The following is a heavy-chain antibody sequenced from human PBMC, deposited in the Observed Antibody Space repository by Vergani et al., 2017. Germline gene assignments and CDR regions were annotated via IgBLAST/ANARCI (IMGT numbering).Heavy chain of an antibody. CDR1: GFSISRGYY. J-gene: IGHJ2*01. CDR3: ARNPREYVSVTVASWYFDL. D-gene: IGHD3-16*01. Sequence: QVQLQESGPGLVKPSETLSLTCDVSGFSISRGYYWGWVRQPPGKGLEWIATMFHSGSTYYNPSLKSRVTMSVDTTKNQFSLKMNSFTATYTAFYYCARNPREYVSVTVASWYFDLWGRGTLVTVSS. V-gene: IGHV4-38-2*01. CDR2: MFHSGST.